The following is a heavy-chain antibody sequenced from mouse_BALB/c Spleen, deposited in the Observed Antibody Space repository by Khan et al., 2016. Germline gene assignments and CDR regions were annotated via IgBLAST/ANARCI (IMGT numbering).Heavy chain of an antibody. J-gene: IGHJ2*01. Sequence: EVQLQESGPGLVKPSQSLSLTCTVTGYSITSDYAWNWIRQFPGKKLEWMGYISYSGSTSYNPSLTSRISITRDTSKYQFFLQLNSVTTEDTATYYCASLYYMGPLYYCDYWGQGTTLTVSS. CDR3: ASLYYMGPLYYCDY. CDR2: ISYSGST. D-gene: IGHD2-1*01. V-gene: IGHV3-2*02. CDR1: GYSITSDYA.